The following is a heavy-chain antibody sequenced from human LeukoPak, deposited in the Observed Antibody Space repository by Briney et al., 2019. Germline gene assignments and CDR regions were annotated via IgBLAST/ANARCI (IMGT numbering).Heavy chain of an antibody. CDR1: GFTFSSYA. D-gene: IGHD1-1*01. CDR3: ARFGQLGTRDFDY. V-gene: IGHV3-30*03. CDR2: ISYDGSNK. J-gene: IGHJ4*02. Sequence: GGSLRLSCAASGFTFSSYAMSWVRQAPGKGLEWVAVISYDGSNKYYADSVKGRFTISRDNSKNTLYLQMNSLRAEDTAVYYCARFGQLGTRDFDYWGQGTLVTVSS.